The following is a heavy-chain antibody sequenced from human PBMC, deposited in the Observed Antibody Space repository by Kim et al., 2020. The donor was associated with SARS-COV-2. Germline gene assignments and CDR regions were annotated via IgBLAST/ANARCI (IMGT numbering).Heavy chain of an antibody. Sequence: GGSLRLSCAASGFTFISYSMNWVRQAPGKGLEWVSSISSSSSNIYYADPVKGQFTLSRDNAKNSLYLQMNSLRAEDTAVYYCIYDSSGYPTWGQGTLVTVSS. CDR3: IYDSSGYPT. CDR1: GFTFISYS. CDR2: ISSSSSNI. D-gene: IGHD3-22*01. J-gene: IGHJ5*02. V-gene: IGHV3-21*01.